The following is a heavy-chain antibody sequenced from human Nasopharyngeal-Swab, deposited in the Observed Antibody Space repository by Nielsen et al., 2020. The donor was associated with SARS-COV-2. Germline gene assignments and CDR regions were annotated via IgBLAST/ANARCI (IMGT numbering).Heavy chain of an antibody. J-gene: IGHJ3*02. V-gene: IGHV3-30*04. Sequence: VRQAPGKGLEWVAVISYDGSNKYYADSVKGRFTISRDNSKNTLYLQVNSLRAEDTAVYYCASSYYDFWSGYYYHGAFDIWGQGTMVTVSS. D-gene: IGHD3-3*01. CDR2: ISYDGSNK. CDR3: ASSYYDFWSGYYYHGAFDI.